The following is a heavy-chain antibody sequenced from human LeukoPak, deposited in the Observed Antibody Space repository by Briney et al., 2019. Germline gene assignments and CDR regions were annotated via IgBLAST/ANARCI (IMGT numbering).Heavy chain of an antibody. CDR2: ISPNSGNT. CDR3: AILYLFPGSYYLFDY. D-gene: IGHD3-10*01. CDR1: GYTFTGYY. V-gene: IGHV1-8*02. Sequence: ASVKVSCKTSGYTFTGYYMHWMRQAPGQGLEWMGWISPNSGNTGYAQKFQGRVTMTRNTSISTAYMELSSLRSEDTAVYYCAILYLFPGSYYLFDYWGQGTLVTVSS. J-gene: IGHJ4*02.